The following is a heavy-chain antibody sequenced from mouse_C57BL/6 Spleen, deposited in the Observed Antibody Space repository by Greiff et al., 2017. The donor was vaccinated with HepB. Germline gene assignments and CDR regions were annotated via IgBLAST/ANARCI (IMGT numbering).Heavy chain of an antibody. CDR3: ARGNYSNYSTLYYAMDY. CDR2: IHPNSGST. Sequence: QVQLQQPGAELVKPGASVKLSCKASGYTFTSYWMHWVKQRPGQGLEWIGMIHPNSGSTNYNEKFKSKATLTVDKSSSTAYMQLSSLTSEDSAVYYCARGNYSNYSTLYYAMDYWGQGTSVTVSS. D-gene: IGHD2-5*01. CDR1: GYTFTSYW. J-gene: IGHJ4*01. V-gene: IGHV1-64*01.